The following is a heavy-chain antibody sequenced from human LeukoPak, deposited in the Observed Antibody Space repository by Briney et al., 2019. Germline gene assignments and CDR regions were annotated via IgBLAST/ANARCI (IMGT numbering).Heavy chain of an antibody. J-gene: IGHJ6*03. CDR2: IDYFGST. CDR3: ARGGSGSYYTLYHYVMDV. D-gene: IGHD3-10*01. CDR1: GESFSGYY. Sequence: SETLPLTCAVYGESFSGYYWSWIRQPPGQGLEWIGEIDYFGSTNYKSSLKSRVTISVDTSKNQFSLTLSSVTAADTAVYYCARGGSGSYYTLYHYVMDVWGKGTTVTVSS. V-gene: IGHV4-34*01.